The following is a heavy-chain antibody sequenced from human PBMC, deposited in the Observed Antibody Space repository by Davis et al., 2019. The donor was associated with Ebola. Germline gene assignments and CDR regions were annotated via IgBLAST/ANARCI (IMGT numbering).Heavy chain of an antibody. CDR1: GYTFTGYY. CDR3: ARGRLLAGYYYYYMDV. D-gene: IGHD2-15*01. V-gene: IGHV1-8*03. Sequence: ASVKVSCKASGYTFTGYYMHWVRQAPGQGLEWMGWMNANSGNTGYAQDFQDRVTFTMNTSISTAFMELSSLRSEDTAVYYCARGRLLAGYYYYYMDVWGKGTTVTVS. J-gene: IGHJ6*03. CDR2: MNANSGNT.